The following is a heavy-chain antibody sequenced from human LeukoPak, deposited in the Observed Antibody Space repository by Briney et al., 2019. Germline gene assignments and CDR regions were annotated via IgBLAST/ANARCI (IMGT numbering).Heavy chain of an antibody. J-gene: IGHJ4*02. CDR2: INSEGIIT. D-gene: IGHD1-14*01. V-gene: IGHV3-74*01. CDR3: ARDPGSWYDERVHYFDD. Sequence: GGSLRLSCAASGFTLSDYWMHWVRQAPGKGLVWVSRINSEGIITRYADSVKGRFTISRDTAKNTLYLLMNSLRAEDTAVYYCARDPGSWYDERVHYFDDWGQGTLVTVSS. CDR1: GFTLSDYW.